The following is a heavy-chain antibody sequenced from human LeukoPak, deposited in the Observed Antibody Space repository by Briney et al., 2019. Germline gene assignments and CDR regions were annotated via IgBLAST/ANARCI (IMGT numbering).Heavy chain of an antibody. Sequence: KLGESLKISCKGSGYSFTSYWIGWVRPMPGKGLEWMGIIYPGDSDTRYSPSFQGQVTISADKSISTAYLQWSSLKASDTAMYYCARLNCGGDCYSGAHYWGQGTLVTVSS. CDR1: GYSFTSYW. J-gene: IGHJ4*02. V-gene: IGHV5-51*01. D-gene: IGHD2-21*02. CDR2: IYPGDSDT. CDR3: ARLNCGGDCYSGAHY.